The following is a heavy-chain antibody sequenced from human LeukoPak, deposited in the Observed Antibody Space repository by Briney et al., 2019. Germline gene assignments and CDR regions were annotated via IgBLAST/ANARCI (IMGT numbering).Heavy chain of an antibody. CDR1: GGSISSYY. CDR3: ARDQDILTGTDAFDI. J-gene: IGHJ3*02. V-gene: IGHV4-4*07. D-gene: IGHD3-9*01. CDR2: IYTSGST. Sequence: SETLSLTCTVSGGSISSYYWSWIRQPAGKGLEWIGRIYTSGSTNYNPSLKSRVTMSVDTPKNQFSLKLSSVTAADTAVYYCARDQDILTGTDAFDIWGQGTMVTVSS.